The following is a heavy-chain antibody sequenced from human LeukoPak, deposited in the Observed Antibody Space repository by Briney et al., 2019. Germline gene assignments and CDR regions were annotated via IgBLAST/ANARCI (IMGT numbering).Heavy chain of an antibody. V-gene: IGHV4-34*01. J-gene: IGHJ5*02. CDR1: GGSFSGYY. CDR3: ARGRASDYVWGSYRFVWFDP. Sequence: SETLSLNCAVYGGSFSGYYWSWIRQPPGKGLEWIGEINHSGSTNYNPSLKSRVTISVDTSKNQFSLKLSSVTAADTAVYYCARGRASDYVWGSYRFVWFDPWGQGTLVTVSS. CDR2: INHSGST. D-gene: IGHD3-16*02.